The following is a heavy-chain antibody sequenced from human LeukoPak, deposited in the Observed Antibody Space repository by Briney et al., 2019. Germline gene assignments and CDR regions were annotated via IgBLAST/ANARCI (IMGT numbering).Heavy chain of an antibody. CDR2: LYYSGST. CDR1: GGSISSGSYY. CDR3: ASSTLTGYEAFDI. V-gene: IGHV4-39*01. J-gene: IGHJ3*02. Sequence: PSETLSLTCTVSGGSISSGSYYWGWIRQPPGKGLEWIGSLYYSGSTYYNPSLRSRVTISVDTSKNQFSLKLNSVTAADTAVYYCASSTLTGYEAFDIWGRGTLVTVSS. D-gene: IGHD3-9*01.